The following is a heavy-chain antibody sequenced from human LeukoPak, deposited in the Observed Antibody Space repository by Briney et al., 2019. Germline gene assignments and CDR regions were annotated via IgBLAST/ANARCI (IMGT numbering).Heavy chain of an antibody. J-gene: IGHJ3*02. CDR1: RFTFSSYW. CDR2: INTDGSGT. CDR3: ARGNAHAFDI. D-gene: IGHD1-1*01. V-gene: IGHV3-74*01. Sequence: GGSLILSCAASRFTFSSYWMHWVRQAPGKGLVWVSRINTDGSGTSYADSVKGRFTISRDNAKNTLYLQMNSLRAEDTAVYYCARGNAHAFDIWGQGTMVTVSS.